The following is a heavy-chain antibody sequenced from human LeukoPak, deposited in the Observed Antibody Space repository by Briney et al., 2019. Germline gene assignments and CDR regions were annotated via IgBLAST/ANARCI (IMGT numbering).Heavy chain of an antibody. J-gene: IGHJ3*02. CDR2: ISWNCGSI. CDR1: GFTFDDYA. Sequence: GRSLRLSWAASGFTFDDYAMHWVRQAPGKGMEWVSGISWNCGSIGYADSVKGRYTISRDNAKNSLYLQMNSLRAEDTALYYCAKVIQLGSQDAFDIWGQGTMVTVSS. D-gene: IGHD6-13*01. CDR3: AKVIQLGSQDAFDI. V-gene: IGHV3-9*01.